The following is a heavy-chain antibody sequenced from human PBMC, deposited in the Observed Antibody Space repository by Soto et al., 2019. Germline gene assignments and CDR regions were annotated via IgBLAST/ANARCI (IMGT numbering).Heavy chain of an antibody. CDR1: GYPFTRAY. Sequence: QEQLVQSGAAVKKPGASVTVSCKASGYPFTRAYIHWVRQAPGAGLEWMGVIYPSNAATTYAQKFQGRPTMTRVTSTITAYMPLSYLTSGDTAGYYCATDGGQWDFALWGQGTRVTVSS. D-gene: IGHD3-16*01. CDR2: IYPSNAAT. CDR3: ATDGGQWDFAL. V-gene: IGHV1-46*01. J-gene: IGHJ4*02.